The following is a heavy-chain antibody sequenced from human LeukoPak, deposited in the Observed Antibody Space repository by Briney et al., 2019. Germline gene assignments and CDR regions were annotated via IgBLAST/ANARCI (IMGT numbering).Heavy chain of an antibody. Sequence: GGSLKLSCAASGFTFSSSVMHWVRQAPGKRLEWMAGISSDGNSEHFVDSVKGRLTISRDNSNNTLYLQMNSLRLEDTAVYYCARDESISIDYGMDVWGQGTTVTVSS. J-gene: IGHJ6*02. CDR1: GFTFSSSV. CDR3: ARDESISIDYGMDV. D-gene: IGHD3-3*02. CDR2: ISSDGNSE. V-gene: IGHV3-30*03.